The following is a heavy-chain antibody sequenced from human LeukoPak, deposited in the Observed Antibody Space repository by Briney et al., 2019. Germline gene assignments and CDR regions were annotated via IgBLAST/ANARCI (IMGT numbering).Heavy chain of an antibody. CDR1: GGSISSGGYY. CDR2: IYHSGST. J-gene: IGHJ3*02. V-gene: IGHV4-30-2*01. Sequence: PSETLSLTCTVSGGSISSGGYYWSWIRQPPGKGLEWIGYIYHSGSTYYNPSLKSRVTISLDTSRNEFSLTLTSVTATDTAMYYCARDHRTSWQTLDAFDIWGQGTMVTVSS. D-gene: IGHD2-2*01. CDR3: ARDHRTSWQTLDAFDI.